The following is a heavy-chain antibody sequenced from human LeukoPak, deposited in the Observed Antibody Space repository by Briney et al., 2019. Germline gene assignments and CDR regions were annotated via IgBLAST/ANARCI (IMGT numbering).Heavy chain of an antibody. CDR2: IYHSGST. Sequence: SETLSLTCAVSGGSISSSNWWSWVRQPPGKGLEWIGEIYHSGSTNYNPSLKSRVTISVDKSKKQFSLKLSSATAADTAVYYCARLSIAVAESAFDIWGQGTMVTVSS. CDR3: ARLSIAVAESAFDI. D-gene: IGHD6-19*01. CDR1: GGSISSSNW. J-gene: IGHJ3*02. V-gene: IGHV4-4*02.